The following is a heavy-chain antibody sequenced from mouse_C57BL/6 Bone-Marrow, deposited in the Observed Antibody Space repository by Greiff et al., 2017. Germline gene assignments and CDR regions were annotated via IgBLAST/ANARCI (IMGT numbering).Heavy chain of an antibody. D-gene: IGHD1-1*01. Sequence: VQVVESGPGLVAPSQSLSITCTVSGFSLTSYGVDWVRQSPGKGLEWLGVIWGVGSTNYNSALKSRLSISKDNSKSQVFLKMNSLQTDDTAMYYCASPRYGRGFAYWGQGTLVTVSA. CDR2: IWGVGST. J-gene: IGHJ3*01. CDR1: GFSLTSYG. V-gene: IGHV2-6*01. CDR3: ASPRYGRGFAY.